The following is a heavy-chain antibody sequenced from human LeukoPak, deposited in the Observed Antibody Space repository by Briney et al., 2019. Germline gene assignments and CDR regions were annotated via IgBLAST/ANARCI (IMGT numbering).Heavy chain of an antibody. V-gene: IGHV1-8*01. CDR2: MNPNSGRT. J-gene: IGHJ4*02. CDR1: GYTFTSYD. Sequence: ASMKVSCKASGYTFTSYDINWVRQATGQGLEWMGWMNPNSGRTGYAQNFQGRITITRNTSISTAYLELSSLRSDDTAVYYCTRETSSRYFDYWGQGTLVTVSS. CDR3: TRETSSRYFDY.